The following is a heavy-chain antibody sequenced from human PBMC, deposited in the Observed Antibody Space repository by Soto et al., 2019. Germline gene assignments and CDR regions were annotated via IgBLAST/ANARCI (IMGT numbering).Heavy chain of an antibody. J-gene: IGHJ6*02. Sequence: SANLFLTCSVFGISFPTYSCILVPQPPGKRLEWIGYIFYSGHLKYNPSLKSRVTMSVDTSKNQVSLKLSSVSAADTAVYYCARHSPPFSYGSGPWDVWGQGTTVT. D-gene: IGHD3-10*01. CDR1: GISFPTYS. CDR2: IFYSGHL. V-gene: IGHV4-59*08. CDR3: ARHSPPFSYGSGPWDV.